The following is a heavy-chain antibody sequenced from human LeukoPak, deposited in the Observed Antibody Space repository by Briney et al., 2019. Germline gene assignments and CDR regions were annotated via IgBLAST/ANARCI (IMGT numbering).Heavy chain of an antibody. Sequence: GGSLRFSCAASGFTFSSYSMNWVRQAPGKGLEWVSYISSSSSTIYYADSVKGRFTISRDNSKNTLYLQMNSLRAEDTAVYYCARVYYDSSGYYINWFDPWGQGTLVTVSS. CDR2: ISSSSSTI. CDR3: ARVYYDSSGYYINWFDP. V-gene: IGHV3-48*01. D-gene: IGHD3-22*01. CDR1: GFTFSSYS. J-gene: IGHJ5*02.